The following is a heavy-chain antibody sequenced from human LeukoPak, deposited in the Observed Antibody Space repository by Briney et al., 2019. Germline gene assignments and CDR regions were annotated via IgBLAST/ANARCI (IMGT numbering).Heavy chain of an antibody. V-gene: IGHV1-18*01. CDR2: ISAYNGNT. CDR1: GYTFTSYG. Sequence: ASVKVSCKASGYTFTSYGISWVPQAPGQGLEWMGWISAYNGNTNYAQKLQGRVTMTTDTSTSTAYMELRSLRSDDTAVYYCARGPMYYDILTGYYALGYFDLWGRGTLVTVSS. CDR3: ARGPMYYDILTGYYALGYFDL. J-gene: IGHJ2*01. D-gene: IGHD3-9*01.